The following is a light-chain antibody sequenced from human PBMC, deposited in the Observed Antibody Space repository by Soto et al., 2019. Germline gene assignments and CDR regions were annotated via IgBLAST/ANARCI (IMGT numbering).Light chain of an antibody. Sequence: QTVVTQEPSFSVSPGRTVTLTCGLSSGSVSTSYYPSWYQQTPGQPPRTLIYDTYSRSSGVPDRFSGSILGNKAALTITGAQADDESYYYCAFYLAGGTRVFGGGTKLTVL. CDR3: AFYLAGGTRV. V-gene: IGLV8-61*01. CDR2: DTY. J-gene: IGLJ3*02. CDR1: SGSVSTSYY.